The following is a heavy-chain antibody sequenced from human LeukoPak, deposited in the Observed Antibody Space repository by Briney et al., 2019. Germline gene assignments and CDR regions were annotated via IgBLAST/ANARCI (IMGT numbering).Heavy chain of an antibody. CDR2: TKPDGSAE. D-gene: IGHD2-15*01. Sequence: PGGSLRLSCAASGFSFRNYWMGWVRQAPGKGLEWVANTKPDGSAEYYADSVRGRFTASRDNANNLLYLQMNRPRAEDTAVYYCARDGGLHTNFDYWGQGTLLTVSS. CDR1: GFSFRNYW. CDR3: ARDGGLHTNFDY. V-gene: IGHV3-7*01. J-gene: IGHJ4*02.